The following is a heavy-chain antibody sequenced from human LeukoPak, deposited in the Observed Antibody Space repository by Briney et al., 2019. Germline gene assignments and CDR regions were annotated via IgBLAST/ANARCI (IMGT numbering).Heavy chain of an antibody. V-gene: IGHV3-30*18. CDR3: AKDSAVTTSFDY. J-gene: IGHJ4*02. CDR1: GFTFSSYG. Sequence: PGRSLRLSCAASGFTFSSYGMHWVRQAPGKGLEWVAVISYDGSNKYYADSVKGRFTISRDNSKNTLYLQMNSLRAEDTAVYYRAKDSAVTTSFDYWGQGTLVTVSS. D-gene: IGHD4-17*01. CDR2: ISYDGSNK.